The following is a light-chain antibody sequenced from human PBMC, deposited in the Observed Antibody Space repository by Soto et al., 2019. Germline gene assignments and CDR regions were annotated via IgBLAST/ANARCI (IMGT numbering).Light chain of an antibody. CDR1: QSVTSNF. CDR2: GAS. Sequence: EIVLTQSPGTLSLSPGERATLSCRASQSVTSNFLAWYQQKPGQAPRLLIYGASTRAAGVPDRFSGSGSGTDFTLTITRLEPEDFAVYYCQQYGRSPLMYTFGQGTMLGVK. J-gene: IGKJ2*01. CDR3: QQYGRSPLMYT. V-gene: IGKV3-20*01.